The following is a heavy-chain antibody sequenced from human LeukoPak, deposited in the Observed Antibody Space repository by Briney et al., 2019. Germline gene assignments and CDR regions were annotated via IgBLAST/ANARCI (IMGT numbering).Heavy chain of an antibody. CDR3: ATHFWNGYSPFDY. J-gene: IGHJ4*02. Sequence: GGSLRLSCAASGFTFSDYYMSWIRQAPGKGLEWVSYISSSSSYTNYADSVKGRFTISRDNAKNSLYLQMNSLRAEDTAVYYCATHFWNGYSPFDYWGQGTLVTVSS. CDR2: ISSSSSYT. CDR1: GFTFSDYY. D-gene: IGHD3-3*02. V-gene: IGHV3-11*06.